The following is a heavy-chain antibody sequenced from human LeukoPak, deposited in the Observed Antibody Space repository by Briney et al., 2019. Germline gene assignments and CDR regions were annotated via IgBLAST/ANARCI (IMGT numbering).Heavy chain of an antibody. CDR1: GFTFSSYW. CDR3: ARVETSIVVVPAAITRFSYYYYMDV. CDR2: IKQDGSEK. Sequence: PGGSLRLSCAASGFTFSSYWMSWVRQAPGKGLGWVANIKQDGSEKYYVDSVKGRFTISRDNAKNSLYLQMNSLRAEDTAVYYCARVETSIVVVPAAITRFSYYYYMDVWGKGTTVTVSS. J-gene: IGHJ6*03. D-gene: IGHD2-2*01. V-gene: IGHV3-7*01.